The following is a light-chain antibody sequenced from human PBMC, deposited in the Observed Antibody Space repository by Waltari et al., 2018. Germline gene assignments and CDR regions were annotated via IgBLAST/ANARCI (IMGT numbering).Light chain of an antibody. CDR2: DIS. V-gene: IGLV2-11*01. CDR3: CSYAGGPYL. Sequence: QSALTQPRPVSGSPGPSVPIPSTGTRSDVGGYLYISWFQQRPGKAPKLMIYDISHRPSGVPYRFSGSKSGNTASLTISGLHAEDEAEYFCCSYAGGPYLFGTGTTVTVL. J-gene: IGLJ1*01. CDR1: RSDVGGYLY.